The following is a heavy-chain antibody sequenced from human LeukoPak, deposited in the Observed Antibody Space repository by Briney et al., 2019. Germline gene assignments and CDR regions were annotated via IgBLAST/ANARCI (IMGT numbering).Heavy chain of an antibody. CDR1: GFTFDNYA. J-gene: IGHJ3*02. CDR3: AKCLAGYYNDAFDI. Sequence: GGSLRLSCAASGFTFDNYAMNWVRQAPGKGLEWVSYISGGGAKRHYSDSVKGRFTISRDNPKNTLYLQINNLRAEDTARYYCAKCLAGYYNDAFDIWGRGTMVTVSS. CDR2: ISGGGAKR. D-gene: IGHD3-9*01. V-gene: IGHV3-23*01.